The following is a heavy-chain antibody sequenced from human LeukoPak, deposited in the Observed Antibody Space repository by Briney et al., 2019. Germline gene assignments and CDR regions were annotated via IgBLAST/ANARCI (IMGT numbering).Heavy chain of an antibody. CDR3: GSPDYYGPGSYYYYMDV. CDR2: ISSSGSTI. D-gene: IGHD3-10*01. J-gene: IGHJ6*03. Sequence: PGGSLRLSCAASGFTFHDYYMSWIRQAPGKGLEWVSYISSSGSTIYYADSVKGRFTISRDNAKNSLYLQMNSLRAEDTAVYYFGSPDYYGPGSYYYYMDVWGKGTTVTVSS. V-gene: IGHV3-11*01. CDR1: GFTFHDYY.